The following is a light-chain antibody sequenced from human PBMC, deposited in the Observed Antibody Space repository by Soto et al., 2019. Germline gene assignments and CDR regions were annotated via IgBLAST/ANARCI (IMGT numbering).Light chain of an antibody. CDR3: RPYGRSLVFA. V-gene: IGKV3-20*01. J-gene: IGKJ4*01. CDR1: QSVSSNF. CDR2: DAS. Sequence: EIVLTHSPGTLSLSPGERATLSCRASQSVSSNFLAWYQEKPGQAPRLLIYDASSRATGIPDRFSGSGSGTYFTLAIGRLEPEDFAVYYRRPYGRSLVFALGGGTKVDI.